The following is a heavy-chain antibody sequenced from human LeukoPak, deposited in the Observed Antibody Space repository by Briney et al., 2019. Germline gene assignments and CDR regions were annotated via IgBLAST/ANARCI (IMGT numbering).Heavy chain of an antibody. J-gene: IGHJ4*02. CDR3: ARDWNPEYYFDY. V-gene: IGHV3-30*04. Sequence: PGRSLRLSCAASGFTFSSYAMHWVRQAPGKGLEWVAVISYDGSSKYYADSVKGRFTISRDNSKNTLYLQMNSLRAEDTAVYYCARDWNPEYYFDYWGQGTLVTVSS. CDR1: GFTFSSYA. D-gene: IGHD1-1*01. CDR2: ISYDGSSK.